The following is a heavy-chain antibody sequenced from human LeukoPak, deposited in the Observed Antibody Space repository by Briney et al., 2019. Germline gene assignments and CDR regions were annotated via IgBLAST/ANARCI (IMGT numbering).Heavy chain of an antibody. D-gene: IGHD6-13*01. V-gene: IGHV3-23*01. CDR3: AKDSGVWGFDT. Sequence: PGGSLRLSCAASGFTFSSYAMSWVRQPPGKGLEWVSAMSGSGGSTFYADSVKGRFTISRDNSKSTLYLQMNSLRAEDSAVYYCAKDSGVWGFDTWGQGTLVTASS. CDR2: MSGSGGST. J-gene: IGHJ5*02. CDR1: GFTFSSYA.